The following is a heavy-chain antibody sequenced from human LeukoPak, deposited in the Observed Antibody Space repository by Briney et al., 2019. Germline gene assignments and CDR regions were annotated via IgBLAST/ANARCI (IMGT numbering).Heavy chain of an antibody. CDR1: GFTFSSYW. CDR3: ASRAGYYYDSSGQTRWDYYYYMDV. V-gene: IGHV3-74*01. J-gene: IGHJ6*03. CDR2: INSDGSST. D-gene: IGHD3-22*01. Sequence: GGSLRLSCAASGFTFSSYWMHWVRQAPGKGLVWVSRINSDGSSTSYADSVKGRFTISRDNSKNTLYLQMNSLRAEDTAVYYCASRAGYYYDSSGQTRWDYYYYMDVWGKGTTVTVSS.